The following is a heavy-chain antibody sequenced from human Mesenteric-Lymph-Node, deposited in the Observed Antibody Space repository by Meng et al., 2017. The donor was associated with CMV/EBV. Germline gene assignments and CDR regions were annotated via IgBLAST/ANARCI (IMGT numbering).Heavy chain of an antibody. J-gene: IGHJ4*02. CDR3: ARRGIAGVGPDFDY. CDR1: AYTFTAYY. D-gene: IGHD6-13*01. Sequence: KASAYTFTAYYMHWMRQAPGQGLEWMGWINPDIGGTNYAQKFQGRVTMTRDTSISTAYMELSRLTSDDTAVYYCARRGIAGVGPDFDYWGQGALVTVSS. CDR2: INPDIGGT. V-gene: IGHV1-2*02.